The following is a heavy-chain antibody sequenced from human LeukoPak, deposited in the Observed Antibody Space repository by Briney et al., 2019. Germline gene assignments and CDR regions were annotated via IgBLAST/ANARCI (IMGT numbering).Heavy chain of an antibody. CDR1: GFTFSSSW. CDR2: INGIETIT. Sequence: GGSLRLSCAASGFTFSSSWMYWVRQGPGKGLVWVSRINGIETITNYADSVKGRFTISRDNAKNTVYLQMNSLRAEDTAIYYCVRGWVDAFDLWGQGTVVTVSS. J-gene: IGHJ3*01. CDR3: VRGWVDAFDL. V-gene: IGHV3-74*01. D-gene: IGHD6-13*01.